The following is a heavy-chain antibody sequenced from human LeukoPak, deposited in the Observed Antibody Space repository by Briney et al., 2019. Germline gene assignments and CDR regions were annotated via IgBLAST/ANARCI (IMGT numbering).Heavy chain of an antibody. Sequence: DSVKVSCKASGYTFTRYGISCVRQAPGQGLEWMGWIKTYNGNTDYAQKLQGRVTMTTDTSTSTAYMELRSLRSDDTALYYCATNYYDSSGYYSIDYWGQGTLVTVSS. D-gene: IGHD3-22*01. CDR2: IKTYNGNT. CDR3: ATNYYDSSGYYSIDY. V-gene: IGHV1-18*01. CDR1: GYTFTRYG. J-gene: IGHJ4*02.